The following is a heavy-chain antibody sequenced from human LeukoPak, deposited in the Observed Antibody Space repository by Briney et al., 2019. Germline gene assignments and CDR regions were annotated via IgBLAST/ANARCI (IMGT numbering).Heavy chain of an antibody. J-gene: IGHJ4*02. CDR1: GFTFSDYY. Sequence: GGSLRLSCAASGFTFSDYYMSWIRQAPGKGLEWVSYISSSCSTIYYADSVKGRFTISRDNAKNSLYLQMNSLRAEDTALYYCARERGYSGYDSSFDYWGQGTLVTVSS. CDR2: ISSSCSTI. V-gene: IGHV3-11*04. CDR3: ARERGYSGYDSSFDY. D-gene: IGHD5-12*01.